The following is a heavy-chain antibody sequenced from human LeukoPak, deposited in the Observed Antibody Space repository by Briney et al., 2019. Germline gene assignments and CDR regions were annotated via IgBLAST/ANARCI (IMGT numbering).Heavy chain of an antibody. CDR1: GFTFSSYA. Sequence: GGSLRLSCAASGFTFSSYAMSWVRQAPGKGLEWVSAISGSGGSTYYADSVKGRFNISRDNSKTTLYLQMNSLRAEDTAVYYCAKDPDYYDSSGYGSTVPPNWGQGTLVTVSS. CDR2: ISGSGGST. V-gene: IGHV3-23*01. J-gene: IGHJ4*02. CDR3: AKDPDYYDSSGYGSTVPPN. D-gene: IGHD3-22*01.